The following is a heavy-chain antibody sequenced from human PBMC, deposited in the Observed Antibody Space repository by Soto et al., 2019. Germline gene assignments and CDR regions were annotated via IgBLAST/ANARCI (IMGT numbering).Heavy chain of an antibody. CDR1: GLTFSDYY. J-gene: IGHJ4*02. CDR3: ARVPGVGSLGIDH. Sequence: QVQLVESGGGLVKPGGSLRLSCTASGLTFSDYYMSWIRQAPGKGLERVSVISSRSPSTNYPDSVKGRFTISRDNAKNSMYLQRTSRRAEDAAVYYCARVPGVGSLGIDHWGQGTQVTVSS. CDR2: ISSRSPST. V-gene: IGHV3-11*05. D-gene: IGHD1-26*01.